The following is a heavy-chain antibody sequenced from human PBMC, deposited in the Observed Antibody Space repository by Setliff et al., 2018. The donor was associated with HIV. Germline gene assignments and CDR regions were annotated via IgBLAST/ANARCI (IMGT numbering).Heavy chain of an antibody. CDR2: IYTSGST. CDR1: GGSTISSGSYY. V-gene: IGHV4-61*02. J-gene: IGHJ4*02. Sequence: PSETLSLTCTVSGGSTISSGSYYWSWIRQPAGKGLEWIGRIYTSGSTNFSPSLKSRVTISVDTSKNQFSLKLRSVTAADTAVYYCARERDFYYDNSGYSFDYWGQGTLVTVSS. CDR3: ARERDFYYDNSGYSFDY. D-gene: IGHD3-22*01.